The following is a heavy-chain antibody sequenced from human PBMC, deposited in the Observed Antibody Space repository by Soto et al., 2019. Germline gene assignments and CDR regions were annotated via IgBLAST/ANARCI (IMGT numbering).Heavy chain of an antibody. CDR2: INSDGSSR. Sequence: GGSLRLSCSASGFTFSRYFMHWVRQAPGKGLVWVSRINSDGSSRSYADSVKGRFTISRDNAKNTLYLQMNSLRAEHTAVYYCARVGAWNYYYYGMDVWGQGTTVTVSS. CDR1: GFTFSRYF. D-gene: IGHD3-16*01. J-gene: IGHJ6*02. V-gene: IGHV3-74*01. CDR3: ARVGAWNYYYYGMDV.